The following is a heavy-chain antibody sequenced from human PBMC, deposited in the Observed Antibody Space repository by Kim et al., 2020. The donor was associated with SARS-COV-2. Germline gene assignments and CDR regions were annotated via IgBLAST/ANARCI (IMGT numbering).Heavy chain of an antibody. D-gene: IGHD3-3*01. CDR1: GGSISSYY. Sequence: SETLSLTCTVSGGSISSYYWSWIRQPPGKGLEWIGYIYYSGSTNYNPSLKSRVTISVDTSKNQFSLKLSSVTAADTAVYYCARQGYYDFWSGYSYYGSGSYHYYYMDVWGKGTTVTVSS. J-gene: IGHJ6*03. CDR3: ARQGYYDFWSGYSYYGSGSYHYYYMDV. V-gene: IGHV4-59*01. CDR2: IYYSGST.